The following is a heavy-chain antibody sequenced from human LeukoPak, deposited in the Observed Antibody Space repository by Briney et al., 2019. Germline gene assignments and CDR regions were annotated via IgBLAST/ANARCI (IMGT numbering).Heavy chain of an antibody. CDR2: INTFGTTA. Sequence: GGSLRLSCAVSGFTFSSYWMNWVRQVPGKGLVWVSHINTFGTTATYADSVKGRFTISRDNANNTLYLQMNSLRVEDTAVYYCVRDNAYKFDYWGREPWSPSPQ. V-gene: IGHV3-74*01. CDR1: GFTFSSYW. CDR3: VRDNAYKFDY. D-gene: IGHD5-24*01. J-gene: IGHJ4*02.